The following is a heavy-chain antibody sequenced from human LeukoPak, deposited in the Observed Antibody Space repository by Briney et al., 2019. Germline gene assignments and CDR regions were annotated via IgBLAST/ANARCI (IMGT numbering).Heavy chain of an antibody. CDR2: INHNGIT. V-gene: IGHV4-34*01. CDR1: GGSFSGHY. J-gene: IGHJ4*02. D-gene: IGHD3-16*01. CDR3: ARSVSGGLECDS. Sequence: PSESLSLTGAVYGGSFSGHYWTWIRQPPGKGLEWIGEINHNGITNYNPSLKSRVTISVDTSKNQFSLELRSVTAADTAVYYCARSVSGGLECDSWAQGSLVTVSS.